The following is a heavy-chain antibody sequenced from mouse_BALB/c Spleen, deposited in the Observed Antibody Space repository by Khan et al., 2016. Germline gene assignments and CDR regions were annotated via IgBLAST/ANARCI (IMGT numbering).Heavy chain of an antibody. V-gene: IGHV1S82*01. CDR1: GYSFTSYW. D-gene: IGHD1-2*01. J-gene: IGHJ1*01. CDR3: ARVVPHWYLDV. Sequence: QVQLQQPGAELVRPGASVKLSCKASGYSFTSYWMNWVKQRPGQGLEWIGMIHPSDSETRLNQKFKDKATLTVDTSSSTAYLQLSSPTSEYSAVHYCARVVPHWYLDVWGAGTTVTVSS. CDR2: IHPSDSET.